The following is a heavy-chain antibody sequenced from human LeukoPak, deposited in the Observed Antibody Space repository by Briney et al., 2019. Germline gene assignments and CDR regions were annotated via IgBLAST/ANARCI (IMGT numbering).Heavy chain of an antibody. CDR3: ASLFTTVVTPR. V-gene: IGHV4-34*01. CDR2: INHSGST. Sequence: PSETLSLTCAVYDGSFSGYYWSWIRQPPGKGLEWIGEINHSGSTNYNPSLKSRVTISLDTSKSQFSLKLSSVTAADTAVYYCASLFTTVVTPRWGQGTLVTVSS. D-gene: IGHD4-23*01. J-gene: IGHJ4*02. CDR1: DGSFSGYY.